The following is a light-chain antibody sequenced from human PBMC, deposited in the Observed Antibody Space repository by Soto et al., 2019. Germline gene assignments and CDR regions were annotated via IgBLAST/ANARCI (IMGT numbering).Light chain of an antibody. Sequence: EIVLTQSPATLSLSPGERATLSCRASQSVSSYLAWYQQKPGQATRLLIYDASNGATGIPARFSGSGSGTDFTLTISSLEPEDFAVYYGQQRSNWLTFGGGTKVEIK. J-gene: IGKJ4*01. V-gene: IGKV3-11*01. CDR1: QSVSSY. CDR3: QQRSNWLT. CDR2: DAS.